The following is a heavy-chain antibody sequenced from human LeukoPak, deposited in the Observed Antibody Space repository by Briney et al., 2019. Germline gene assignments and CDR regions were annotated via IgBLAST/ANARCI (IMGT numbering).Heavy chain of an antibody. J-gene: IGHJ5*02. CDR2: INHSGST. V-gene: IGHV4-34*01. CDR1: GGSFSGYY. CDR3: ARRYGSGSYYRYNWFDP. D-gene: IGHD3-10*01. Sequence: SETLSVTCAVYGGSFSGYYWSWIRQPPGKGLEWIGEINHSGSTNYNPSLKSRVTISVDTSKNQFSLKLSSVTAADTAVYYCARRYGSGSYYRYNWFDPWGQGTLVTVSS.